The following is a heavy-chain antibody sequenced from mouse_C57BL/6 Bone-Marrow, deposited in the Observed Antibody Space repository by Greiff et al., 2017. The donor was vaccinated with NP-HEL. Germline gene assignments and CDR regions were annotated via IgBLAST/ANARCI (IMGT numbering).Heavy chain of an antibody. CDR2: IYPGSGST. J-gene: IGHJ1*03. D-gene: IGHD2-3*01. Sequence: QVQLQQPGAELVKPGASVKMSCKASGYTFTSYWITWVKQRPGQGLAWIGDIYPGSGSTNYNEKFKSKATLTVDTSSSTAYMQLSSLTSEDSAVYYCARAFDGFNWYFDVWGTGTTVTVSS. V-gene: IGHV1-55*01. CDR3: ARAFDGFNWYFDV. CDR1: GYTFTSYW.